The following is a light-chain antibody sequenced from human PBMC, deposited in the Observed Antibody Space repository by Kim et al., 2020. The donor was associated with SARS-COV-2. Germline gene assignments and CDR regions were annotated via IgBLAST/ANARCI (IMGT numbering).Light chain of an antibody. CDR3: QQYSTYSGN. Sequence: SASGGDRVTITCRASQSVNSWLAWHQQKPGKAPKLLIHKTSILKSGVPSRFSGSGSGTEFTLTINSLQPDDSATYYCQQYSTYSGNFGQGTKLEIK. CDR1: QSVNSW. CDR2: KTS. V-gene: IGKV1-5*03. J-gene: IGKJ2*02.